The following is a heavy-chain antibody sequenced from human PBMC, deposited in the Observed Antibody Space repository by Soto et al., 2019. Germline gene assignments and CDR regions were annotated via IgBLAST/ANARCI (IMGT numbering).Heavy chain of an antibody. CDR3: ARDLRLRSGYDLPLN. CDR2: ISSSSSTI. V-gene: IGHV3-48*01. D-gene: IGHD5-12*01. CDR1: GFTFSSYS. Sequence: GGSLRLSCAASGFTFSSYSMNWVRQAPGKGLEWVSYISSSSSTIYYADSVKGRFTISRDNSKNTLYLQMNSLRAEDTAVYYCARDLRLRSGYDLPLNWGQGTLVTVSS. J-gene: IGHJ4*02.